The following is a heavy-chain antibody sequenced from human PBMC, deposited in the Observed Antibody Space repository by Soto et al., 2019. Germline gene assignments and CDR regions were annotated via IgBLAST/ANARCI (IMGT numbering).Heavy chain of an antibody. CDR3: ANVPIWCSSTSCYTEGFDY. CDR1: GFTFSDYA. Sequence: GGSLRLSCTASGFTFSDYAMSWVRQPPGKGLEWVSVISAGGSTYYADSVKGRFTVSRANSKNTLYLQMDSLRAEDTAVYYCANVPIWCSSTSCYTEGFDYWGQGTLVTVSS. D-gene: IGHD2-2*02. CDR2: ISAGGST. J-gene: IGHJ4*02. V-gene: IGHV3-23*01.